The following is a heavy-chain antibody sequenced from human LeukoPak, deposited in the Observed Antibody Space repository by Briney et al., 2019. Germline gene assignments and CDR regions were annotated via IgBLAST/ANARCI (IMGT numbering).Heavy chain of an antibody. J-gene: IGHJ5*02. Sequence: SETLSLTCAVYGGSFSGYYWSWIRQPPGKGLEWIGEINHSGSTNYNPSLKSRVTISVDTSKNQFSLKLSPVTAADTAVYYCGGWLYEITGNWFDPWGQGTLVTVSS. CDR2: INHSGST. CDR1: GGSFSGYY. V-gene: IGHV4-34*01. D-gene: IGHD6-19*01. CDR3: GGWLYEITGNWFDP.